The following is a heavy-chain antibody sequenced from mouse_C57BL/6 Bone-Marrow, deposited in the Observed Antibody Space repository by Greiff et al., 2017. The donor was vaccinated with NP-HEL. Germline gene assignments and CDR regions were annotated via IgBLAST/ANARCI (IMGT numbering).Heavy chain of an antibody. J-gene: IGHJ4*01. CDR1: GFNIKDDY. CDR2: IDPENGDT. V-gene: IGHV14-4*01. D-gene: IGHD1-1*01. Sequence: VQLKQSGAELVRPGASVKLSCTVSGFNIKDDYMHWVKQRPEQGLEWIGWIDPENGDTEYASKFQGKAPITADTSSHTAYLQLSSLTAEDTAVYYCTTGGSSPYAMDYWGQGTSVTVSS. CDR3: TTGGSSPYAMDY.